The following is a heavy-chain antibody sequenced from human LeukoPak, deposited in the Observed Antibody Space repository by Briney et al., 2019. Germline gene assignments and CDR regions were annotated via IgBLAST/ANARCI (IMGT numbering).Heavy chain of an antibody. Sequence: GGSLRLSCAASGFTFSSYGMHWVRQAPGKGLEWVAVISYDGSNKYYADSVKGRFTISRDNSKNTLYLQMNSLRAEGTAVYYCAREARVGALDYWGQGTLVTVSS. CDR1: GFTFSSYG. CDR3: AREARVGALDY. D-gene: IGHD1-26*01. J-gene: IGHJ4*02. V-gene: IGHV3-30*03. CDR2: ISYDGSNK.